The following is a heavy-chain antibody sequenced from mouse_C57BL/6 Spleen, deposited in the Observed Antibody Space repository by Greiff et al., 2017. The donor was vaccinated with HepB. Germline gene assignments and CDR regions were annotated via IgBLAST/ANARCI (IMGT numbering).Heavy chain of an antibody. D-gene: IGHD2-10*01. V-gene: IGHV1-50*01. CDR1: GYTFTSYW. Sequence: QVQLKQPGAELVKPGASVKLSCKASGYTFTSYWMQWVKQRPGQGLEWIGEIDPSDSYTNYNQKFKGKATLTVDTSSSTAYMQLSSLTSEDSAVYYCARGPSYYGNSLDYWGQGTTLTVSS. J-gene: IGHJ2*01. CDR2: IDPSDSYT. CDR3: ARGPSYYGNSLDY.